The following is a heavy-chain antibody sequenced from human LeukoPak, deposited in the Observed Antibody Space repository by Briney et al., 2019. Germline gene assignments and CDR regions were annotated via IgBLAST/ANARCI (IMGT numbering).Heavy chain of an antibody. CDR2: ISDSGGST. Sequence: GGSLRLSCAASGFTFSRFGMSWVRQAPGKWLEFVSSISDSGGSTYYAYSVKGRFTISRDNSKNTLYLQMNSLRAEDTAVYYCARGSYSSAPTWGQGTLVTVSS. CDR3: ARGSYSSAPT. CDR1: GFTFSRFG. V-gene: IGHV3-23*01. J-gene: IGHJ5*02. D-gene: IGHD6-25*01.